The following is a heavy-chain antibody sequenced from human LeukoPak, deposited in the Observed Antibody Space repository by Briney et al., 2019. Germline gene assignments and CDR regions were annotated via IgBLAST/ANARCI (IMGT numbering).Heavy chain of an antibody. CDR3: ATDGRDSYGYGDFDY. CDR2: IKQDGSAK. J-gene: IGHJ4*02. CDR1: GFTFSTYW. D-gene: IGHD5-18*01. Sequence: SGGSLRLSCAASGFTFSTYWMSWVRQAPGKGLEWVANIKQDGSAKYNVDSVKGRFTISRDNTKNILYLQMNSLRAEDTAVYYCATDGRDSYGYGDFDYWGQGTLVTVSS. V-gene: IGHV3-7*03.